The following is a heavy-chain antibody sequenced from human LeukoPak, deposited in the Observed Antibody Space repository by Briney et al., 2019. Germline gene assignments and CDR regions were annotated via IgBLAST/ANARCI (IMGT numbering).Heavy chain of an antibody. CDR1: GFTFTRHW. CDR3: ARGAVVTGPYYMDV. J-gene: IGHJ6*03. V-gene: IGHV3-74*01. Sequence: PGGSLRLSCVVSGFTFTRHWMHWVRQAPGKGLVWVSRMNDDGSSTSYAEALKGRFTISRDNAKNTLYLHMSNLRAEDTAVYYCARGAVVTGPYYMDVWGKGTTVTVSS. CDR2: MNDDGSST. D-gene: IGHD5-18*01.